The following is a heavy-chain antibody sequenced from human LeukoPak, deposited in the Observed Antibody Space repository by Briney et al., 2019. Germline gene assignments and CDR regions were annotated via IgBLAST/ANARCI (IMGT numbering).Heavy chain of an antibody. D-gene: IGHD5-12*01. CDR3: VKPSGYSGYGYFFDY. CDR2: IVSNGGST. CDR1: GFTFSSSA. V-gene: IGHV3-64D*06. Sequence: GGSLRLSCSASGFTFSSSAMHWVRQAPGKGLEYVSAIVSNGGSTYYADSVKGRFTISRDNSKNTLYLQMSSLRAEDTAVYYCVKPSGYSGYGYFFDYWGQGALVTVSS. J-gene: IGHJ4*02.